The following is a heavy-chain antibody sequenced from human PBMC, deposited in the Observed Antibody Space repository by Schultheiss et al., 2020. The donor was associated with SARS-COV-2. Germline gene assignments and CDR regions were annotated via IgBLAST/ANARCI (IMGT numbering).Heavy chain of an antibody. J-gene: IGHJ4*02. CDR3: ARTIGHFDY. CDR2: IYHSGST. Sequence: SQTLSLTCAVSGYSISSGYYWGWIRQPPGKGLEWIGSIYHSGSTYYNPSLKSRVNISVDTSKNQFSLKLSSVTAADTAVYYCARTIGHFDYWGQGILVTVSS. CDR1: GYSISSGYY. V-gene: IGHV4-38-2*01. D-gene: IGHD5-24*01.